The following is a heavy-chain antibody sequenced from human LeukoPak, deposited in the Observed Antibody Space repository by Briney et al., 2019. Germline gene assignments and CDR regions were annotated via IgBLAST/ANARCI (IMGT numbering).Heavy chain of an antibody. D-gene: IGHD2-8*01. J-gene: IGHJ4*02. CDR2: ISYDGSNK. Sequence: GGSLRLSCAASGFTFSSYAMHWVRQAPGKGLEWVAVISYDGSNKYYADSVKGRFTISRDNSKNTLYLQMNSLRAEDTAVYYCATHGAVMDGFDYWGQGTLVTVSS. CDR3: ATHGAVMDGFDY. V-gene: IGHV3-30-3*01. CDR1: GFTFSSYA.